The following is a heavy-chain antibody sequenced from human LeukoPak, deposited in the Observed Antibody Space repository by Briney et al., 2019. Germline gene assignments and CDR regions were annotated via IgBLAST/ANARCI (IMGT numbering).Heavy chain of an antibody. CDR3: ARDLYYDLWSGHILENAFDI. Sequence: GGSLRLSCAASGFTFSSYWMSWVRQAPGKGLEWVANIKQDGSEKYYVDSVKGRFTISRDNARNSLYLQMNSLSAEDTAVYYCARDLYYDLWSGHILENAFDIWGQGTMVTVSS. J-gene: IGHJ3*02. V-gene: IGHV3-7*01. CDR1: GFTFSSYW. CDR2: IKQDGSEK. D-gene: IGHD3-3*01.